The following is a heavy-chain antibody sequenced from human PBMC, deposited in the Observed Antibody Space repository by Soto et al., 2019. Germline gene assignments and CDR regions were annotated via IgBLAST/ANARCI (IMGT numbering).Heavy chain of an antibody. CDR2: INPNSGGT. D-gene: IGHD6-19*01. Sequence: ASVKGSCKASGYSITVYYRHWGRQAPGQGLEWMGWINPNSGGTNYAQKFQGWVTMTRDTSISTAYMELSRLRSDDTAVYYCARADSSGWYIDAFDIWGQGTMVTVSS. CDR1: GYSITVYY. V-gene: IGHV1-2*04. J-gene: IGHJ3*02. CDR3: ARADSSGWYIDAFDI.